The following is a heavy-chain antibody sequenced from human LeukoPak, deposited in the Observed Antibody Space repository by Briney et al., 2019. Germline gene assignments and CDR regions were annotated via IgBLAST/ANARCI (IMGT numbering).Heavy chain of an antibody. V-gene: IGHV4-34*01. CDR2: IYYTGTT. CDR1: GGSFSGYY. J-gene: IGHJ4*02. Sequence: PSETLSLTCAVYGGSFSGYYWSWIRQPPGKGLEWIGSIYYTGTTYYNPSLKSRLTISVDTSRNQFSLTLNSVTAADTAVYYCAAEYSSSPGYWGQGTLVTVSS. CDR3: AAEYSSSPGY. D-gene: IGHD6-6*01.